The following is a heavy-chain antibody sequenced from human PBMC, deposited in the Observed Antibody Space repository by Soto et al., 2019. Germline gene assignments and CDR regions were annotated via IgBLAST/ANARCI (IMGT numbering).Heavy chain of an antibody. J-gene: IGHJ4*02. D-gene: IGHD2-15*01. V-gene: IGHV3-48*03. CDR3: ARDLVVSSPSPPDY. Sequence: GGSLRLSCAASEFTFSSYEMNWVRQAPGKGLEWVSYISSSGSTIYYADSVKGRFTISRDNAKNSLYLQMNSLRAEDTAVYYCARDLVVSSPSPPDYWGQGXLVT. CDR2: ISSSGSTI. CDR1: EFTFSSYE.